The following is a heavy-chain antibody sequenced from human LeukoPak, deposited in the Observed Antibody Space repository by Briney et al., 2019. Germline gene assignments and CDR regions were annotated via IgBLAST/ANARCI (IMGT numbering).Heavy chain of an antibody. CDR2: ISAYNGNT. Sequence: ASVKVSCKASGGTFSSYAISWVRQAPGQGLEWMGWISAYNGNTNYAQKLQGRVTMTTDTSTSTAYMELRSLRSDDTAVYYCASGAHYGDLDYWGQGTLVTVSS. D-gene: IGHD4-17*01. CDR1: GGTFSSYA. J-gene: IGHJ4*02. CDR3: ASGAHYGDLDY. V-gene: IGHV1-18*01.